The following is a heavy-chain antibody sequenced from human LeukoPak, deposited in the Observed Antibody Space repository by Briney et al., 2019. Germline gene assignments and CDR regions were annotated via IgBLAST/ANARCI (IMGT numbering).Heavy chain of an antibody. CDR3: ARGFVDQPADY. V-gene: IGHV4-59*08. CDR1: GGSISSYY. Sequence: PSETLSLTCTVSGGSISSYYWSWLRQPPGKGLEWIGYIYYSGSTNYNPSLKSRVTISVDTSKNQFSLKLSSVTAADTAVYYRARGFVDQPADYWGQGTLVTVSS. CDR2: IYYSGST. J-gene: IGHJ4*02. D-gene: IGHD5-24*01.